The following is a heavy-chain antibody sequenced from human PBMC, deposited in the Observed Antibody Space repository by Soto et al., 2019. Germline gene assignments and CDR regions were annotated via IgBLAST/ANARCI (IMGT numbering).Heavy chain of an antibody. D-gene: IGHD1-26*01. CDR1: GFTFSTYS. V-gene: IGHV3-21*01. CDR3: ARGLGARYIDY. Sequence: EVQLVESGGGLVKTGGSLRLSCAASGFTFSTYSMHWVRQAPGKGLEWVSSITSSSSFIYYADSVKGRFTISRDNAKNSLYLQMNSLGAEDTAVYYCARGLGARYIDYWGQGTLVTVSS. J-gene: IGHJ4*02. CDR2: ITSSSSFI.